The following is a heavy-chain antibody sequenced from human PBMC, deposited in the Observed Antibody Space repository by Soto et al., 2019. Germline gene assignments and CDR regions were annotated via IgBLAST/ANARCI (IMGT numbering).Heavy chain of an antibody. V-gene: IGHV3-23*01. D-gene: IGHD1-26*01. J-gene: IGHJ5*02. CDR2: ISGSGGST. CDR3: AKDYRRYSGSHPGCFDP. CDR1: GFTFSSYA. Sequence: GGSLRLSCAASGFTFSSYAMSWVRQAPGKGLEWVSAISGSGGSTYYADSVKGRFTISRDNSKNTLYLQMNSLRAEDTAVYYCAKDYRRYSGSHPGCFDPWGQGTLVTVSS.